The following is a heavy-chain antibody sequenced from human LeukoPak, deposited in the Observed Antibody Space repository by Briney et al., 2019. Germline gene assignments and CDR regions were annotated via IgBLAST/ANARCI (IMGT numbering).Heavy chain of an antibody. CDR3: ARATNMITFGGVISFDY. Sequence: SETLSLTCTVSGGSISSGSYYWSWIRQPPGKGLEWIGYIYYSGSTNYNPSLKSRVTISVDTSKNQFSLKLSSVTAADTAVYYCARATNMITFGGVISFDYWGQGTLVTVSS. V-gene: IGHV4-61*01. CDR2: IYYSGST. J-gene: IGHJ4*02. CDR1: GGSISSGSYY. D-gene: IGHD3-16*01.